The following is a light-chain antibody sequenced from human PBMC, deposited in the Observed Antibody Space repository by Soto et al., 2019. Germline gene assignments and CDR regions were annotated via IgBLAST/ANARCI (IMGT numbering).Light chain of an antibody. CDR3: SSYAGSNNLVV. CDR2: EVT. Sequence: QPVLTQPPSASGSPGQSVTISCTGTSSDVGGYNYVSWYQQHPGKAPKVMIYEVTKRPSGVPDRFSGSKSGNTAFLTVSGLQAEDEADYYCSSYAGSNNLVVFGGGTKLTVL. J-gene: IGLJ2*01. CDR1: SSDVGGYNY. V-gene: IGLV2-8*01.